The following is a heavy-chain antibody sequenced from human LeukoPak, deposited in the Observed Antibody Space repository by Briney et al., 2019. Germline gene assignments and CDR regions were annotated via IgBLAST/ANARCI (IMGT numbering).Heavy chain of an antibody. CDR3: ARAFCGGDCWQRFFDY. CDR1: GGTFSSYA. D-gene: IGHD2-21*02. J-gene: IGHJ4*02. CDR2: IIPIFGTA. Sequence: ASVKVSCKASGGTFSSYAINWVRQAPGQGLEWMGGIIPIFGTADYAQKFQGRVTITADESTGTAYMELSSLRSEDTAVYYCARAFCGGDCWQRFFDYWGQGTLVTVSS. V-gene: IGHV1-69*13.